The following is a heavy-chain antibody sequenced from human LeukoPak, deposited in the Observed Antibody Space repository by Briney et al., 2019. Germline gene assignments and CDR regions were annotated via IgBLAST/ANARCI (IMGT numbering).Heavy chain of an antibody. J-gene: IGHJ4*02. Sequence: TGGSLRLSCAASGFTFSSYAMSWVRQAPGKGLEWVSAISGSGGSTYYADSVKGRFTISRDNSKNTLYLQTNSLRAEDTAVYYCAKARYYDILTGYLYYFDYWGQGTLVTVSS. D-gene: IGHD3-9*01. V-gene: IGHV3-23*01. CDR2: ISGSGGST. CDR1: GFTFSSYA. CDR3: AKARYYDILTGYLYYFDY.